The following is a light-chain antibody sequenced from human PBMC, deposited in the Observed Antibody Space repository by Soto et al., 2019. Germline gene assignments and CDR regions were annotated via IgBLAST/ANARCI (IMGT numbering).Light chain of an antibody. CDR3: QQYDNPPLT. CDR1: QSISSW. CDR2: KAS. V-gene: IGKV1-5*03. Sequence: DIELTQSPSTLSASVGDRVTITCRASQSISSWLAWYQQKPGKAPKLLIYKASTLKSGVPSRFRGSGSGTDFTLTISSLQPEDIATYYCQQYDNPPLTFGGGTKVDIK. J-gene: IGKJ4*01.